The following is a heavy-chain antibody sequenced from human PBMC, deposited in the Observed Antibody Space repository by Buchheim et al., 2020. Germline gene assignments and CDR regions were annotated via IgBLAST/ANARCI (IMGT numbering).Heavy chain of an antibody. J-gene: IGHJ6*02. CDR2: INHSGST. CDR1: GGSFSGYY. V-gene: IGHV4-34*01. Sequence: QVQLQQWGAGLLKPSETLSLTCAVYGGSFSGYYWSWIRQPPGKGLEWIGEINHSGSTNYNPSLKSRVTISVDTSKNQFSLKLSSVTAADTAVYYCARPDDYYYYGMDVWGQGTT. CDR3: ARPDDYYYYGMDV. D-gene: IGHD1-14*01.